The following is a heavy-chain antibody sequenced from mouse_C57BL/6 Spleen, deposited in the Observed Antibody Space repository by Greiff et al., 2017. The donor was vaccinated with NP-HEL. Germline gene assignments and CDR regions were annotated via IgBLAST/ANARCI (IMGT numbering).Heavy chain of an antibody. CDR3: ARQEDSSGYPVGGYAMDY. D-gene: IGHD3-2*02. J-gene: IGHJ4*01. V-gene: IGHV1-55*01. CDR2: IYPGSGST. CDR1: GYTFTSYW. Sequence: QVQLQQPGAELVKPGASVKMSCKASGYTFTSYWITWVKQRPGQGLEWIGDIYPGSGSTNYNEKFKSKATLTVDTSSSTAYMQLSSLTSEDSAVYYCARQEDSSGYPVGGYAMDYWGQGTSVTVSS.